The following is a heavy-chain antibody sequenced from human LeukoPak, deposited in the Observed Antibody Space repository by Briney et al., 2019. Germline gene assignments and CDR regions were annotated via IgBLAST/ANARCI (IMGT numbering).Heavy chain of an antibody. J-gene: IGHJ4*02. D-gene: IGHD3-10*01. CDR1: GFIVSHNY. CDR2: IYIDGTT. Sequence: PGGSLRLSCAASGFIVSHNYMTWVRQAPGKGLEWISVIYIDGTTYYADSVKDRFTISRDNSKNTLYLQMNSLRAEDTAVYYCAREAKGSGSYDYWGQGTLVTVSS. V-gene: IGHV3-53*01. CDR3: AREAKGSGSYDY.